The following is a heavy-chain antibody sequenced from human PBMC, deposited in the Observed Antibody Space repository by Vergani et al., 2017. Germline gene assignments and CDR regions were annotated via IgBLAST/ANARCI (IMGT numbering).Heavy chain of an antibody. CDR1: GFTFSSHA. Sequence: EVQLLQSEGAVVQPGGSLRLSCVASGFTFSSHAMSWFRQGHGQGLEWVSSIKNTGDSTHYSDSVKARFNISRDNTKNTLYLQMNSQRVEDTAVYYCGRGSDNYNWGQGTLVTVSS. J-gene: IGHJ4*02. CDR2: IKNTGDST. V-gene: IGHV3-23*01. D-gene: IGHD5-24*01. CDR3: GRGSDNYN.